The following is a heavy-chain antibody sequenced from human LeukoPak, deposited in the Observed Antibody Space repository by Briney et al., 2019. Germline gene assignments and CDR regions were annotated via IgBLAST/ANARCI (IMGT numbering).Heavy chain of an antibody. CDR3: ARAPGYCSSTSCHLDY. J-gene: IGHJ4*02. CDR1: GFTFSSYS. CDR2: ISSSSSHI. V-gene: IGHV3-21*01. D-gene: IGHD2-2*03. Sequence: TGGSLRLSCAASGFTFSSYSMSWVRQAPGKGLEWVSSISSSSSHIYYADSVKGRFTISRDNAKNSLYLQMNSLSAEDTAVYYCARAPGYCSSTSCHLDYWGQGTLVTVSS.